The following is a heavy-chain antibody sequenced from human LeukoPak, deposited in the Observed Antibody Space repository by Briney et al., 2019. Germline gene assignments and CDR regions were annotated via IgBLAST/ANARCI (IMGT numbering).Heavy chain of an antibody. CDR1: GGSISSYY. D-gene: IGHD3-16*01. CDR3: ARGSLGEIYDYVWGSDYWFDP. J-gene: IGHJ5*02. CDR2: IYTSGST. V-gene: IGHV4-4*07. Sequence: PSETLSLTCTVSGGSISSYYWSWIRQPAGKGLEWIGRIYTSGSTNYNPSLKSRVTMSVDTSKNQFSLKLSSVTAADTAAYYCARGSLGEIYDYVWGSDYWFDPWGQGTLVTVSS.